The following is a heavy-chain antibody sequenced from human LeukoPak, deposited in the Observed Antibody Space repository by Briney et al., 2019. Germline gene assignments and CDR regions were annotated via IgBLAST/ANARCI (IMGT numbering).Heavy chain of an antibody. CDR3: ARARAYYDFWSGTPEGYYFDY. V-gene: IGHV4-34*01. D-gene: IGHD3-3*01. J-gene: IGHJ4*02. Sequence: SETLSLTCAVYGGSFSGYYWSWIRQPPGKGPEGIGEINHSGRTNYNPSLKSRVTISVDTCKNQFSLKLSSVTAAHTAVYYCARARAYYDFWSGTPEGYYFDYWGQGTLVTVSS. CDR2: INHSGRT. CDR1: GGSFSGYY.